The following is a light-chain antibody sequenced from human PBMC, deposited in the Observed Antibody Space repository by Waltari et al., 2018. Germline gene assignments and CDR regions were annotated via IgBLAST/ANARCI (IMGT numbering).Light chain of an antibody. CDR2: GAS. J-gene: IGKJ1*01. CDR1: QSIETN. V-gene: IGKV3-15*01. CDR3: QQYNNWPPWT. Sequence: VMTQSPATLSLFPGERAVLSCRASQSIETNLAWFQQKPGQAPRLLISGASTRATNVPTGFSGSGSGTAFTLTISSLQSEDFAVYYCQQYNNWPPWTFGPGTKVEIK.